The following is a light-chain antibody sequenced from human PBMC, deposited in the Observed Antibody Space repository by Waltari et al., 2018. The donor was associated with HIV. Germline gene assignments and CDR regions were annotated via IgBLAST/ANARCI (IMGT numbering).Light chain of an antibody. CDR2: RNT. CDR1: SSNIESNY. J-gene: IGLJ3*02. CDR3: AVWDDSLSAQL. Sequence: QSVLTQSPSTSGTPGQRVTISCSGSSSNIESNYVSWFQQVPGTAPKLRLFRNTQRPSGVSDRFSGSVSGTSASLAISGLRSEDEADYYCAVWDDSLSAQLFGGGTKLTVL. V-gene: IGLV1-47*01.